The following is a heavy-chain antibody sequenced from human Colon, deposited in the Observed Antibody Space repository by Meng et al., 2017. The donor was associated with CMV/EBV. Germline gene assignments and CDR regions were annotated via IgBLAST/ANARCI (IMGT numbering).Heavy chain of an antibody. CDR1: GFTFSSYA. J-gene: IGHJ5*02. V-gene: IGHV3-23*05. D-gene: IGHD5-24*01. Sequence: GGSLRLSCAASGFTFSSYAMSWVRQTPGKGLEWVSTIDSSGAYIADSVKGRFTVSRDNFKNTLDLQMNSLRVEDAATYYCAKLMGNTRDDHWGQGTQVTVSS. CDR2: IDSSGA. CDR3: AKLMGNTRDDH.